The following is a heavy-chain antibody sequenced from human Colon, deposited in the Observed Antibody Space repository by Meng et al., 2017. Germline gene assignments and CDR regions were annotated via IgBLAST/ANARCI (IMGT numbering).Heavy chain of an antibody. CDR3: ARGAVDFDY. CDR2: IIPLTGTT. J-gene: IGHJ4*02. D-gene: IGHD2-15*01. CDR1: GGTFTTYT. Sequence: QMQLVQSGAEVKKSGSSAKVSCKASGGTFTTYTYTWIRQAPGQGLEWVGGIIPLTGTTKSTQRFQGRLTITADKTTNTVYMDLTSLRSDDTAVYFCARGAVDFDYWGQGTLVTVSS. V-gene: IGHV1-69*06.